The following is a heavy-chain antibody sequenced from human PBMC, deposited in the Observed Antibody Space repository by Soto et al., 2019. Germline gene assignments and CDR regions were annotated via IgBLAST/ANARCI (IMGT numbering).Heavy chain of an antibody. CDR2: LYDLDGS. D-gene: IGHD1-1*01. J-gene: IGHJ3*01. CDR3: ATWDEREHAYDV. V-gene: IGHV3-53*01. CDR1: GFTISGKKY. Sequence: DVQLVESGGGLIQPGESLRLSCAASGFTISGKKYVAWVRQAPGKGLEWVSALYDLDGSFYAASGKGRFTTSSDSSKATVYLRMNDLRPDDTAVYYCATWDEREHAYDVWGQGTTVTVAS.